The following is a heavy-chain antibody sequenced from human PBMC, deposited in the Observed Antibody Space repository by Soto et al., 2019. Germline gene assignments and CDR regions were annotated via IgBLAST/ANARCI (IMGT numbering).Heavy chain of an antibody. V-gene: IGHV4-30-4*01. CDR3: ARGRVSPRGRRRWYFDL. CDR1: NLAFQTGQFL. J-gene: IGHJ2*01. D-gene: IGHD3-10*01. CDR2: RHISAGS. Sequence: QIELQESGPGLIKPSQTLSLTCNVPNLAFQTGQFLWSWIRRPPGKGLEWLGDRHISAGSLYNPSVRGRVSISVDMSRGQVFLTLNSVSAADTAVYFCARGRVSPRGRRRWYFDLWGRGTLVSVSS.